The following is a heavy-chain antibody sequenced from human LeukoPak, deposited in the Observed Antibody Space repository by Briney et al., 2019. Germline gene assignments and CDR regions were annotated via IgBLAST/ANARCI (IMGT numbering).Heavy chain of an antibody. CDR1: GGSFSGYY. CDR3: AGEGSGNTAMAAPDY. Sequence: PSETLSLTCAVYGGSFSGYYWSWIRQPPGKGLEWIGEINHSGSTNYNPSLKSRVTISVDTSKNQFSLKLSSVTAADTAVYYCAGEGSGNTAMAAPDYWGQGTLVTVSS. CDR2: INHSGST. V-gene: IGHV4-34*01. D-gene: IGHD5-18*01. J-gene: IGHJ4*02.